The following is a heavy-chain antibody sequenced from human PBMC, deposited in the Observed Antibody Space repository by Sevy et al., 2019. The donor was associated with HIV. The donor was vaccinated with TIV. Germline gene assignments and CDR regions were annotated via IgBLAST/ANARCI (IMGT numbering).Heavy chain of an antibody. Sequence: GGSLRLSCAASGFSFSTYAMNWVRQAPGKGLEWVSGISGSGATTYYADSLKGRFTISRDNSKNTLYLQMNSPRDEDTDVYYCAKGGGSSYGYYYGMDVWGQGTTVTVSS. CDR1: GFSFSTYA. CDR3: AKGGGSSYGYYYGMDV. D-gene: IGHD3-22*01. V-gene: IGHV3-23*01. J-gene: IGHJ6*02. CDR2: ISGSGATT.